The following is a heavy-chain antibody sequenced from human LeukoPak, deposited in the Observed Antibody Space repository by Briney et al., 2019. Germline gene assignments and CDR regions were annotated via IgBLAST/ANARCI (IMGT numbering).Heavy chain of an antibody. CDR2: IYHSGST. J-gene: IGHJ5*02. CDR3: ARGEFYGENMRSWFDP. V-gene: IGHV4-38-2*01. D-gene: IGHD4-17*01. Sequence: PSETLSLTCAVSGYSISSGYYWGWIRQPPGKGLEWIGSIYHSGSTYYNPSLKSRVTISVDTSKNQFSLKLSSVTAADTAVYYCARGEFYGENMRSWFDPWGQGTLVTVSS. CDR1: GYSISSGYY.